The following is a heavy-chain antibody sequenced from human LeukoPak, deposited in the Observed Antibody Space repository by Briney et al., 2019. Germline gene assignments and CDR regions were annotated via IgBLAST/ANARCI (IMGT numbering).Heavy chain of an antibody. D-gene: IGHD5-24*01. CDR2: ISSSSSYI. J-gene: IGHJ6*03. CDR3: ARGSRWLKYYYYMDV. V-gene: IGHV3-21*01. Sequence: PGGSLRLSCAASGFTFSSYSMNWVRQAPGKGLEWVSSISSSSSYIYYADSVKGRFTISRDNAKNSLYLQMNSLRAEDTAVYYCARGSRWLKYYYYMDVWGKGTTVTVSS. CDR1: GFTFSSYS.